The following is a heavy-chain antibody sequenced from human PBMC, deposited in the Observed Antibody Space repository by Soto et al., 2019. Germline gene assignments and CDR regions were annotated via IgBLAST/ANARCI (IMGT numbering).Heavy chain of an antibody. CDR3: ARPPYPGCINAVCSPIDN. CDR1: GYTFTSYY. J-gene: IGHJ4*02. Sequence: QVQLVQSGGEVKKPGASVKISCKASGYTFTSYYMHWVRQAPGQGLEWMGIINPSGDSTNYAQKLQGRVAMNRDTSTSTAYMELNSLRSEDTAVYYCARPPYPGCINAVCSPIDNSGQGTLVPVSS. V-gene: IGHV1-46*01. CDR2: INPSGDST. D-gene: IGHD2-8*01.